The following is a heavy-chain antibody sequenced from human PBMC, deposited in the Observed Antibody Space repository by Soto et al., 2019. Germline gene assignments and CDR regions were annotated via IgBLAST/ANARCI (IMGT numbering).Heavy chain of an antibody. J-gene: IGHJ5*02. CDR2: IYYSGST. D-gene: IGHD4-17*01. Sequence: PSETLSLTCTVSGGSISSGDYYWSWIRQPPGKGLEWIGYIYYSGSTYYNPSLKSRVTISVGTSKNQFSLKLSSVTAADTAVYYCARDIHYGDYDWFDPWGQGTLVTVSS. CDR3: ARDIHYGDYDWFDP. V-gene: IGHV4-30-4*01. CDR1: GGSISSGDYY.